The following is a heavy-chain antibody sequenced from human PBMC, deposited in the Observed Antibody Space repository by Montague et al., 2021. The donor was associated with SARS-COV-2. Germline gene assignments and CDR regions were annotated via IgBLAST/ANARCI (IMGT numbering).Heavy chain of an antibody. CDR1: GGSISSSSYY. D-gene: IGHD5-24*01. V-gene: IGHV4-39*01. CDR2: IYYSGST. Sequence: SETLSLTCTVSGGSISSSSYYWGWIRQPPGKGLGWIGSIYYSGSTYYNPSLKSRVTISVDTSKNQFSLNLSSVTAADPAVYFCARLSGYNPFDAFDLWGPGTMVTVSS. J-gene: IGHJ3*01. CDR3: ARLSGYNPFDAFDL.